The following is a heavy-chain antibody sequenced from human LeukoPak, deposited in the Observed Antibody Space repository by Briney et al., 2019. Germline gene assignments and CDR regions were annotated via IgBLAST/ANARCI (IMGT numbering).Heavy chain of an antibody. CDR1: GFTFDDYA. CDR2: ISGDGGST. D-gene: IGHD6-13*01. J-gene: IGHJ3*02. CDR3: AKVSASSWLGAFDI. Sequence: GGSLRLSCTASGFTFDDYALHWVRQAPGKGLEWVSLISGDGGSTYYADSVKGRFTISRDNSKNSLYLQMNSLRTEDTALYYCAKVSASSWLGAFDIWGQGTMVTVSS. V-gene: IGHV3-43*02.